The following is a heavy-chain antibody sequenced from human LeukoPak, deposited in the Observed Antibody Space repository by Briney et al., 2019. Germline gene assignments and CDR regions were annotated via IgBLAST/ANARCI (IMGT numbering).Heavy chain of an antibody. CDR1: GGSISSYY. D-gene: IGHD3-22*01. Sequence: PSETLSLTCTVSGGSISSYYWSWIRQPPGKGLEWIGYIYYSGSTNYNPSLKSRVTISMDTSNTQFSLKLNSVTTADTAIYYCARGSRYYDIWGQGTLVTVSS. V-gene: IGHV4-59*01. J-gene: IGHJ4*02. CDR3: ARGSRYYDI. CDR2: IYYSGST.